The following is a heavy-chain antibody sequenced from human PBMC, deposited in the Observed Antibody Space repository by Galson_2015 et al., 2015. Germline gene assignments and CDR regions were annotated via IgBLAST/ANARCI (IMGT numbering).Heavy chain of an antibody. Sequence: PALVKPTQTLTLTCTVSGFSLSTARMGVSWIRQPPGKALEWLAHIFSNDEKSYSTSLKSRLTISKDTSKSQVVLTMTNMDPVDTATYYCARIRGYSYGSAYFDYWGQGTLVTVSA. CDR1: GFSLSTARMG. CDR3: ARIRGYSYGSAYFDY. V-gene: IGHV2-26*01. D-gene: IGHD5-18*01. J-gene: IGHJ4*02. CDR2: IFSNDEK.